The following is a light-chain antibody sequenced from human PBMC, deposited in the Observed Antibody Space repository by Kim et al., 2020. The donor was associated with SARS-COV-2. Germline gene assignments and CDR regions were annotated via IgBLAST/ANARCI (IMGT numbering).Light chain of an antibody. CDR3: QVWDGSSDHVV. Sequence: APGKTARITCGGDNIGSKGVHWYQQKPGQAPVLVIYYETDRPSGIPERFSGSKSGNTATLTISGVEAGDEADYYCQVWDGSSDHVVFGGGTQLTVL. CDR2: YET. V-gene: IGLV3-21*04. CDR1: NIGSKG. J-gene: IGLJ2*01.